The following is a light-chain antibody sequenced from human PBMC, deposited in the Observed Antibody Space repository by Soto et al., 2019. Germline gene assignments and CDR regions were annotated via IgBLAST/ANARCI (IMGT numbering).Light chain of an antibody. V-gene: IGKV3-15*01. Sequence: EIVMTQSPATLSVSPGERATLSCRASQSISINLAWYQQKPGQAPSLLIYGASTRATGIPARFSGSGSGTEFTLTISSLQSEDFAVYYCQQSSNRPYTFGQGTKLDFK. J-gene: IGKJ2*01. CDR1: QSISIN. CDR3: QQSSNRPYT. CDR2: GAS.